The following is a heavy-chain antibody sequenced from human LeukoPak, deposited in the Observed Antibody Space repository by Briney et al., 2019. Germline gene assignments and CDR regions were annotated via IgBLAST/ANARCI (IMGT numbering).Heavy chain of an antibody. J-gene: IGHJ4*02. V-gene: IGHV4-39*01. Sequence: SETLSLTCTVSGDSISSGSYYWGWIRQPPGKGLEWIGSIYYSGSTYYNPSLKSRVTISVDTSKNHFSLKFSSVTAADTAVYYCARRGGLQSPFGYWGQGTLVTVSS. D-gene: IGHD4-11*01. CDR3: ARRGGLQSPFGY. CDR1: GDSISSGSYY. CDR2: IYYSGST.